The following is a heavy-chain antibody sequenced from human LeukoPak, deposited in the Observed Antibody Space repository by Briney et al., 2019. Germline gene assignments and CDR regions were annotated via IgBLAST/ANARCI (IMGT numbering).Heavy chain of an antibody. V-gene: IGHV3-23*01. J-gene: IGHJ4*02. CDR2: ISGSVGST. CDR1: GFTFSSYA. CDR3: AKDSSMVRGVITDFDY. D-gene: IGHD3-10*01. Sequence: VGSPRLSCAASGFTFSSYAMSCGRQAPGKGLECVSAISGSVGSTYYADSVKGRFTISRDNSKNTLYLQMNSLRAEDTAVYYCAKDSSMVRGVITDFDYWGQGTLVTVSS.